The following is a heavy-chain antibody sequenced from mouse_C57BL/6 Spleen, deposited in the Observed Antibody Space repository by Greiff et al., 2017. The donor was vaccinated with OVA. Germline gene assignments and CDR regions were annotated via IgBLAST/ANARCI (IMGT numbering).Heavy chain of an antibody. V-gene: IGHV1-63*01. J-gene: IGHJ3*01. CDR2: IYPGGGYT. Sequence: QVQLQQSGAELVRPGTSVKMSCKASGYTFTNYWIGWAKQRPGHGLEWIGDIYPGGGYTNYNEKFKGKATLTADKSSSTAYMQFSSLTSEDSAIYYCLIYYDYDGGYFAYWGQGTLVTVSA. D-gene: IGHD2-4*01. CDR3: LIYYDYDGGYFAY. CDR1: GYTFTNYW.